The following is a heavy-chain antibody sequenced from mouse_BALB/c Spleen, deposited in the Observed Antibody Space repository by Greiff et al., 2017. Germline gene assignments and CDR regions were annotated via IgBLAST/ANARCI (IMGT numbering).Heavy chain of an antibody. CDR2: ISSGSSTI. CDR1: GFTFSSFG. J-gene: IGHJ2*01. Sequence: EVKLVESGGGLVQPGGSRKLSCAASGFTFSSFGMHWVRQAPEKGLEWVAYISSGSSTIYYADTVKGRFTISRDNPKNTLFLQMTSLRSEDTAMYYCATYGNYGRDYFDDWGQGTTLTVAS. D-gene: IGHD2-1*01. CDR3: ATYGNYGRDYFDD. V-gene: IGHV5-17*02.